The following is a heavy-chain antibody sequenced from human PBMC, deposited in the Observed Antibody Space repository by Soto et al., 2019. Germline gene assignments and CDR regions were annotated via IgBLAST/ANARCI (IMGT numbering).Heavy chain of an antibody. V-gene: IGHV1-69*13. Sequence: SVKVSCKASGGTFSSYAISWVRQAPGQGLEWMGGIIPIFGTANYAQKFQGRVTITADESTSTAYMELSSLRSEDTAVYYCARQKIEGYRSGGSCYEIWFDPWGQGTLVTVSS. CDR2: IIPIFGTA. CDR3: ARQKIEGYRSGGSCYEIWFDP. CDR1: GGTFSSYA. D-gene: IGHD2-15*01. J-gene: IGHJ5*02.